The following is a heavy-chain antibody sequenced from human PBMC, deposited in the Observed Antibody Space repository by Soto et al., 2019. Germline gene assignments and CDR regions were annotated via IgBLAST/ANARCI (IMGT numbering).Heavy chain of an antibody. Sequence: GGSLRLSCATSGFTFSSNGMSWVRQAPGKGLDWVSGISGSGRNTYYADSVKGRFTISRDNSKNTLFLQMNSLRAEDTAVYYCAKNGLSNSPSAIDSWGQGTLVTVYS. V-gene: IGHV3-23*01. D-gene: IGHD2-8*01. CDR2: ISGSGRNT. CDR1: GFTFSSNG. CDR3: AKNGLSNSPSAIDS. J-gene: IGHJ4*02.